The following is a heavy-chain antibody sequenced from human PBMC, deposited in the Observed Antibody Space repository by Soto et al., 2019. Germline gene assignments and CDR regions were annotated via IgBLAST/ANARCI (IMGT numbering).Heavy chain of an antibody. Sequence: EVQLLESGGNLVQPGGSLRLSCAASGFTFSNYVMSWVRQAPGKGLEWVSGISSSGGITYYADSVQGRFTISRDNSKNTLYLQMNSLRSEDTAIYYCAIGWLVRGGQFDYWGQGTLVTVSS. CDR2: ISSSGGIT. CDR3: AIGWLVRGGQFDY. CDR1: GFTFSNYV. V-gene: IGHV3-23*01. J-gene: IGHJ4*02. D-gene: IGHD6-19*01.